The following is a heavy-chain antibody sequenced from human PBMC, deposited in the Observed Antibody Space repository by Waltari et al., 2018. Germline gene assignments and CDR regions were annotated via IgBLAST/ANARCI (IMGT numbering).Heavy chain of an antibody. D-gene: IGHD2-2*01. CDR1: GDIFTAYW. J-gene: IGHJ4*02. CDR3: ARHYCVSTTCELDS. V-gene: IGHV5-51*01. CDR2: IWPDDSYT. Sequence: EVQLVPSGAEVNKPGESLRISCTGSGDIFTAYWIGWVRQMPGKALEWMGIIWPDDSYTTYSPSFQGQVTISADKSINTAYLEWSSLQASDTATYYCARHYCVSTTCELDSWGQGTLVTVSS.